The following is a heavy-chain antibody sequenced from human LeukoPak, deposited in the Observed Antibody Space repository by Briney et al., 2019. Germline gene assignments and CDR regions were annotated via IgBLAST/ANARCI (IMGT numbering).Heavy chain of an antibody. CDR1: GFTFSSFE. CDR3: ARAAMTASDI. V-gene: IGHV3-48*03. CDR2: ISDSGSTI. Sequence: PGGSLRLSCAASGFTFSSFEMNWVRQAPGKGLEWVSYISDSGSTIFYADSVKGRFTISRDNAKNSLFLQMNSLRAEDTALYYCARAAMTASDIWGQGKMVTVSS. J-gene: IGHJ3*02.